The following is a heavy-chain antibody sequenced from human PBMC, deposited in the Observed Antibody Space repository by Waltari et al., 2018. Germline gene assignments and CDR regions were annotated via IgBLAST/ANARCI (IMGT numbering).Heavy chain of an antibody. V-gene: IGHV4-34*01. D-gene: IGHD3-3*01. Sequence: QVQLQQWGAGLLKPSETLSLTCAVYGGSFSGYYWRWIRQPPGQGLEWIGEINHSGSTNYNPSLKSRVTISVDTSKNQFSLKLSSVTAADTAVYYCARGHRDYDFWSGYYFVGWFDPWGQGTLVTVSS. CDR1: GGSFSGYY. CDR2: INHSGST. J-gene: IGHJ5*02. CDR3: ARGHRDYDFWSGYYFVGWFDP.